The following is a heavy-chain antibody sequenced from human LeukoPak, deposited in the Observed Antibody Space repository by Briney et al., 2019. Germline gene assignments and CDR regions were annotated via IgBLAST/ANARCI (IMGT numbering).Heavy chain of an antibody. CDR2: IVVGSGNT. CDR1: GYTFTGYY. V-gene: IGHV1-58*02. D-gene: IGHD3-10*01. CDR3: AAEFRGVINY. J-gene: IGHJ4*02. Sequence: ASVKVSCKASGYTFTGYYMQWVRQARGQRLEWIGWIVVGSGNTNYAQKFQERVTITRDMSTSTAYMELSSLRSEDTAVYYCAAEFRGVINYWGQGTLVTVSS.